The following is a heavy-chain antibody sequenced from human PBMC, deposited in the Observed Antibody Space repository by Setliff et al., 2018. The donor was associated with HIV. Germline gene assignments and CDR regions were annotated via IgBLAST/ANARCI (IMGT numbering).Heavy chain of an antibody. CDR2: ISSSGTTI. Sequence: PGGSLRLSCTASGFTFSDYYMSWIRQSPGKGLEWISYISSSGTTIYYVDSVKGRFTISRDNARTSLYLEMSSLRVEDTAVYFCASMWKVGAWGRGTLVTVSS. D-gene: IGHD1-26*01. V-gene: IGHV3-11*01. CDR1: GFTFSDYY. J-gene: IGHJ5*02. CDR3: ASMWKVGA.